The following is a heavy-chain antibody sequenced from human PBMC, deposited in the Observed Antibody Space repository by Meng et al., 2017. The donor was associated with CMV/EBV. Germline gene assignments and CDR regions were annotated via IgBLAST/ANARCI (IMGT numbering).Heavy chain of an antibody. J-gene: IGHJ4*02. CDR2: INHSGST. V-gene: IGHV4-34*01. CDR3: ASSSTYPDY. D-gene: IGHD6-6*01. CDR1: GGAFSGYY. Sequence: QLQHGGAGLLKPSETLSLTCAVYGGAFSGYYWSWIRQPPGKGLEWIGEINHSGSTNYNPSLKSRVTISVDTSKNQFSLKLSSVTAADTAVYYCASSSTYPDYWGQGTLVTVSS.